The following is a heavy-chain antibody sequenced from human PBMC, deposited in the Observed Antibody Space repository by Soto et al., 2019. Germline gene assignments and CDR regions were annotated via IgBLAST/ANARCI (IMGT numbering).Heavy chain of an antibody. CDR2: ISAYNGDT. D-gene: IGHD3-9*01. Sequence: QVQLVQSGVEVKKPGTSVKVSCRASGYTFTDYIITWVLQAPGQGLEWMGWISAYNGDTNYAQQYQDSVTVTTDTSTTTAYMELRSLRSDDTAVYYCVRGFDCDYVVAFDIWGQGTMVTVSS. CDR3: VRGFDCDYVVAFDI. V-gene: IGHV1-18*01. CDR1: GYTFTDYI. J-gene: IGHJ3*02.